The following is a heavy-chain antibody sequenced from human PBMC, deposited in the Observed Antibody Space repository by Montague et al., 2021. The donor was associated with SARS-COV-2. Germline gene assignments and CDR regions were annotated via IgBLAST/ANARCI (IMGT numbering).Heavy chain of an antibody. CDR3: ARDLRDYDILTGYL. Sequence: SRRISCAASGFTFSSYEMNWVRQAPGKGLEWVSYITSSGSTIYYADSVKGRFTISRDNAKNSLFLQMNSLRAEDTAVYYCARDLRDYDILTGYLWGQGTLVTVSS. CDR2: ITSSGSTI. CDR1: GFTFSSYE. J-gene: IGHJ4*02. D-gene: IGHD3-9*01. V-gene: IGHV3-48*03.